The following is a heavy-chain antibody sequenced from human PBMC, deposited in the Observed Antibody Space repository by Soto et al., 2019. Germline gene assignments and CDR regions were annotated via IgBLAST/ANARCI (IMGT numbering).Heavy chain of an antibody. J-gene: IGHJ5*02. CDR3: AVVDSTGNWFDP. V-gene: IGHV4-39*01. CDR1: GGSISSSDFY. Sequence: QLQLQESGPGLVKPSETLSLTCTVSGGSISSSDFYWGWLRQTPGKGLEFIGSMYYSGTTYYNPSLKSRVTVSVDRSKNQFTLKLISVTAADTAVYYCAVVDSTGNWFDPWGEGALVTVSS. D-gene: IGHD6-25*01. CDR2: MYYSGTT.